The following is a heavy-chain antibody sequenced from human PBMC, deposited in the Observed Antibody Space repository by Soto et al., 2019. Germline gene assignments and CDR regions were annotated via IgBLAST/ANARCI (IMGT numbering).Heavy chain of an antibody. CDR3: AVWELLSGGSGY. CDR1: GYTFTSYY. D-gene: IGHD1-26*01. Sequence: ALVKVSCQASGYTFTSYYMHWVRQAPGQGLEWMGIINPSSGSTSYAQKFQGKVTMTKDTSTNTVYMELSSLRSDYTAVYYCAVWELLSGGSGYWGQGTLVTVSS. V-gene: IGHV1-46*01. J-gene: IGHJ4*02. CDR2: INPSSGST.